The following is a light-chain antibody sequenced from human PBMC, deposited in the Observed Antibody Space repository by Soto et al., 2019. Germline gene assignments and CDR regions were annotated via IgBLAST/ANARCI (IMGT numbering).Light chain of an antibody. CDR1: SSNIGSNT. Sequence: QSVLTQPPSASGTPRQRVTISCSGSSSNIGSNTVNWYQQLPGTAPKLLIYRNNQRPSGVPDRFSGSKSGTSASLAISGLQSEDGADYYCSAWDDSLNGVVFGGGTKLTVL. J-gene: IGLJ2*01. CDR3: SAWDDSLNGVV. V-gene: IGLV1-44*01. CDR2: RNN.